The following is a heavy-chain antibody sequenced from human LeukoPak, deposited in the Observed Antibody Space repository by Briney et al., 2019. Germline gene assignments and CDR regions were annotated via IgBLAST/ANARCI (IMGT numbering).Heavy chain of an antibody. CDR1: GGSISSYY. J-gene: IGHJ3*02. V-gene: IGHV4-34*01. Sequence: SETLSLTCTVSGGSISSYYWSWIRQPPGKGLEWIGEINHSGSTNYNPSLKSRVTISVDTSKNQFSLKLSSVTAADTAVYYCARNPKYYYDSSGTNAFDIWGQGTMVTVSS. D-gene: IGHD3-22*01. CDR3: ARNPKYYYDSSGTNAFDI. CDR2: INHSGST.